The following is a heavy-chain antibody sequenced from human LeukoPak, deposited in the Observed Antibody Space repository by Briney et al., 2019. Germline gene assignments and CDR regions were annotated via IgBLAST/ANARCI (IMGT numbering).Heavy chain of an antibody. CDR1: GFSFSNYW. D-gene: IGHD3-10*01. CDR3: ARDDGSSCFAY. J-gene: IGHJ4*02. V-gene: IGHV3-7*01. Sequence: EGSLRLSCAASGFSFSNYWMDWIRQAPGKGLEWVGSTKPDGSEKYYVDSVKGRFTISRDNAKNSLYLQMNGLRAEDTAVYYCARDDGSSCFAYWGQGTQVTVSS. CDR2: TKPDGSEK.